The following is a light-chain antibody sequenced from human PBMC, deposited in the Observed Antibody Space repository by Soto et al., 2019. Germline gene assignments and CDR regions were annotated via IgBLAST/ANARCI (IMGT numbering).Light chain of an antibody. V-gene: IGKV3-20*01. CDR1: QSVSSTY. CDR3: QQYGTSPPMYT. CDR2: GAS. Sequence: EIVLTQSPGTLSLSPGERATLSCRASQSVSSTYIAWYQQKPGQAPRLLIYGASNRATGLPDRFSGSGSGTDFTLTISRLEPEDFAVYYCQQYGTSPPMYTFGQGTRLEIK. J-gene: IGKJ2*01.